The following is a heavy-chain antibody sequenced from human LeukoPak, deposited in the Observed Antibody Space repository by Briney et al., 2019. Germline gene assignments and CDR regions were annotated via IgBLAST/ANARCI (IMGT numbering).Heavy chain of an antibody. Sequence: PGRSLRLSCAASGFTFDDYAMHWVRQAPGKGLEWVSGICWNSGSIGYADSVKGRFTISRDNAKNSLYLQMNSLRAEDTALYYCAKAETGYYYVIGYFQHWGQGTLVTVSS. D-gene: IGHD3-22*01. CDR1: GFTFDDYA. J-gene: IGHJ1*01. CDR2: ICWNSGSI. CDR3: AKAETGYYYVIGYFQH. V-gene: IGHV3-9*01.